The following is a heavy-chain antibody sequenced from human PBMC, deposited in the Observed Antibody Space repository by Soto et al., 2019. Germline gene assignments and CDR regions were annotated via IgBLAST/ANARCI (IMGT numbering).Heavy chain of an antibody. CDR1: GFSFSNAW. Sequence: EVHLVESGGGLVKPGGSLRLSCAASGFSFSNAWMSWVRQAPGKGLEWVGRIYIRTDGGTADYAAPVKGRFTISRDDSKSTVYLQMNSLQIEDTAVYYCGTGSCCSAENTLDYWGQGTLVTVSS. J-gene: IGHJ4*02. V-gene: IGHV3-15*01. CDR3: GTGSCCSAENTLDY. CDR2: IYIRTDGGTA. D-gene: IGHD2-2*01.